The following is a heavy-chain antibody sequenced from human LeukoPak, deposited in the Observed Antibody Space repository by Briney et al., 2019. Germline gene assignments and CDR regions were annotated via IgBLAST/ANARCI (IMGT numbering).Heavy chain of an antibody. CDR3: FNSGWPDY. J-gene: IGHJ4*02. CDR2: ISYDGSNK. V-gene: IGHV3-30*04. D-gene: IGHD6-19*01. CDR1: GFTFSSYA. Sequence: GGSLRLSCAASGFTFSSYAMHWVRQAPGKGLEWVAVISYDGSNKYYADFVKGRFTISRDNSKNTLYLQMNSLRAEDTAVYYCFNSGWPDYWGQGTLVTVSS.